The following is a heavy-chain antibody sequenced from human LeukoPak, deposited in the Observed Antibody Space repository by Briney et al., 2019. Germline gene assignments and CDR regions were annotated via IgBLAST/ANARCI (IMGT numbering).Heavy chain of an antibody. Sequence: GGSLRLSCAASGFTFSSNGMTWVRQAPRKGLEWVSTISGSGGNTYYADSVKGRFTISRDNSKNTLYLQMNSLRAEDTAVYYCATRLTSYYYYGMDVWGQGTTVTVSS. CDR1: GFTFSSNG. J-gene: IGHJ6*02. CDR3: ATRLTSYYYYGMDV. V-gene: IGHV3-23*01. D-gene: IGHD2-21*01. CDR2: ISGSGGNT.